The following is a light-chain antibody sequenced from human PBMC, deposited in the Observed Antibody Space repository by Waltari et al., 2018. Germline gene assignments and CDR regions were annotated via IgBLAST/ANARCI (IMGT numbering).Light chain of an antibody. CDR2: ATS. J-gene: IGKJ2*01. CDR1: QGINNS. CDR3: QQYYSTPYT. Sequence: DIQMTQSPISLSASVGDRVTITCRASQGINNSLAWYQQKPGQAPELLLYATSRLEGGVPSRFSGSGSGTDYTLTISSLQPEDFATYYCQQYYSTPYTFGQGTRLEIK. V-gene: IGKV1-NL1*01.